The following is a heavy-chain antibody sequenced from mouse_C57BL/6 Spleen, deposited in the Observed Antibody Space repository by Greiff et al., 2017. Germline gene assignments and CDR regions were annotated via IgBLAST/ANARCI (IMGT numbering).Heavy chain of an antibody. V-gene: IGHV14-4*01. CDR1: GFNIKDDY. D-gene: IGHD1-1*01. CDR3: TQSSYYYGSSLDFDD. CDR2: IDPENGDT. J-gene: IGHJ2*01. Sequence: EVKLVESGAELVRPGASVKLSCTASGFNIKDDYMHWVKQRPEQGLEWIGWIDPENGDTEYASKFQGKATITADTSSNTAYLQLSSLTSEDTAVYYCTQSSYYYGSSLDFDDWGQGTTLTVSS.